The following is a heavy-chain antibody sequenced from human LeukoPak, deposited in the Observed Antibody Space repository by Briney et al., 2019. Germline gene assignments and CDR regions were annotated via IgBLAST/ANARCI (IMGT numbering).Heavy chain of an antibody. D-gene: IGHD2-15*01. J-gene: IGHJ4*02. CDR2: IASDGSST. Sequence: GGSLRLSCAASGFTFSSYWMNWVRQAPGKGLVWVSCIASDGSSTTYADSVKGRFSISRDNAKNTLYLQMNSLRAEDTAVYYCAKRRCSGGSCYGEIDFDYWGQGTLVTVSS. V-gene: IGHV3-74*01. CDR3: AKRRCSGGSCYGEIDFDY. CDR1: GFTFSSYW.